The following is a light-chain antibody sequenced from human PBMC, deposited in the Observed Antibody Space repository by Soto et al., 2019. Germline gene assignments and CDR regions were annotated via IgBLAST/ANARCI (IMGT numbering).Light chain of an antibody. V-gene: IGKV1-5*01. J-gene: IGKJ5*01. CDR3: QQYRTYST. CDR2: DAS. CDR1: QSIRSL. Sequence: IQMTQSPSTLSASVGDRVTITCRASQSIRSLLGWYQQKPGKAPKVLIYDASSLGSGVPSRFSGSGSGTEFTLTISSLQPDDVATYFRQQYRTYSTFGQGTRL.